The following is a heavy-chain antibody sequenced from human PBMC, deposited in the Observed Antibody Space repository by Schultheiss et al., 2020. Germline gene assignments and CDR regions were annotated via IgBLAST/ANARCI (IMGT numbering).Heavy chain of an antibody. V-gene: IGHV3-53*01. CDR3: ARAPGYCSGGSCYSFDS. Sequence: GGSLRLSCAASGFTFSSYAMSWVRQAPGKGLEWVSIIYSGGSTYYADSVKGRFTISRDNSKNTLYLQMNSLRAEDTAVYYCARAPGYCSGGSCYSFDSWGQGTLVTVSS. J-gene: IGHJ4*02. D-gene: IGHD2-15*01. CDR1: GFTFSSYA. CDR2: IYSGGST.